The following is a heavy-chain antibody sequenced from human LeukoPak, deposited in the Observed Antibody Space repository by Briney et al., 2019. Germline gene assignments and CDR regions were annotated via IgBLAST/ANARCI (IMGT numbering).Heavy chain of an antibody. Sequence: GGSLRLSCAASGFTFDEYTMHWVRQAPGKGLEWVSLISWDGGRIDYADSVKGRFTISRDNSKNSLYLQMNSLRTEDTALYYCAKDNTIVATMTLDYWGQGTLATVST. CDR3: AKDNTIVATMTLDY. CDR1: GFTFDEYT. V-gene: IGHV3-43*01. D-gene: IGHD5-12*01. J-gene: IGHJ4*02. CDR2: ISWDGGRI.